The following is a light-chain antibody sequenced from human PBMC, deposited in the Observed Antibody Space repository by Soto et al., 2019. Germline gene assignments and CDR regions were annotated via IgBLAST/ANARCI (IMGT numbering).Light chain of an antibody. J-gene: IGLJ2*01. CDR3: TSYVSRSSPVV. CDR1: SSDIGGYDY. Sequence: QSALTQPASVSGSPGQSITLSCTGTSSDIGGYDYVSWYQRHPGKAPKLIIYDVNNRPSGVSNRFSGSKSGNTASLTISGLQAEEWADYYCTSYVSRSSPVVFGGGTKLTVL. V-gene: IGLV2-14*01. CDR2: DVN.